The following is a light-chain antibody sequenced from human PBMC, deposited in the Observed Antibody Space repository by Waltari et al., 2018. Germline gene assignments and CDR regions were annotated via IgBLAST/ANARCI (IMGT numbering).Light chain of an antibody. V-gene: IGKV1-39*01. CDR3: QQTYSTPDT. CDR2: AAS. CDR1: QSITSF. J-gene: IGKJ4*01. Sequence: DIQMPQSPSSLSASVGDRVTITCRASQSITSFLNWYQQKPGKAPKLLIYAASNLQSGVPSRFSGSGSGTDFSLTISSLQPEDFATYYCQQTYSTPDTFGGGTKVEIK.